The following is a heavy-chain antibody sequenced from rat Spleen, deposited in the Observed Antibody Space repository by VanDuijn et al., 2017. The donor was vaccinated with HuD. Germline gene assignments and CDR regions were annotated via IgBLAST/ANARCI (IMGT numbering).Heavy chain of an antibody. CDR2: ISYDGSST. D-gene: IGHD5-1*01. V-gene: IGHV5-29*01. CDR1: GFFFSDFY. Sequence: EVQLVESGGGLVQPGRSLKLSCAASGFFFSDFYMAWVRQAPTKGLEWVATISYDGSSTYYRDSVKGRFTISRDNAESTLYLQMDSLRSEDTATYYCAREGLGARDYFDYWGQGVMVTVSS. J-gene: IGHJ2*01. CDR3: AREGLGARDYFDY.